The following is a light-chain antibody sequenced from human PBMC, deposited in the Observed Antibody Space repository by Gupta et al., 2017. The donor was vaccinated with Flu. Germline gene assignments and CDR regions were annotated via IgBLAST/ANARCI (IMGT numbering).Light chain of an antibody. CDR1: QSVSSN. CDR2: GAS. Sequence: EIVMTQSPATLSVSPGERATLSCRASQSVSSNLAWYQQKPGQAPRLLIYGASTRATGIQARFSGSGYGTEFTLTISSRQSEDFAVYYCQQYNNWHPGNSFGQGTKLEIK. J-gene: IGKJ2*03. CDR3: QQYNNWHPGNS. V-gene: IGKV3-15*01.